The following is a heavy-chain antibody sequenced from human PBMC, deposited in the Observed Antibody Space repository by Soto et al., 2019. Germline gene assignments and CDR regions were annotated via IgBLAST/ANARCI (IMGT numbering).Heavy chain of an antibody. V-gene: IGHV3-21*01. Sequence: EVQLVESGGGLVKPGGSLRLSCAASGFTFSSYSMNWVRQAPGKGLEWVSSISCSTSYIYYADSVKGRFTISRDNAKNSLYLKMNSLRAEDTAVYYCARVVDYCDPYYYYGMDVWGQGTTVTVSS. J-gene: IGHJ6*02. D-gene: IGHD3-22*01. CDR1: GFTFSSYS. CDR3: ARVVDYCDPYYYYGMDV. CDR2: ISCSTSYI.